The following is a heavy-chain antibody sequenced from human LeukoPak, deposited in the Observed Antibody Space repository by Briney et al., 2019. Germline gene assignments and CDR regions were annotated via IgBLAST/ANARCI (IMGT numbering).Heavy chain of an antibody. J-gene: IGHJ4*02. CDR3: ATLGRVDVADY. CDR2: INGDGSST. Sequence: GGSLRLSCAASGLTFSRYWMHWVRQAPGKGLVWVSRINGDGSSTSYADSVKGRFTISRDNAKNTLYLQMNSLRAEDTAVYYCATLGRVDVADYWGQGTLVTVSS. CDR1: GLTFSRYW. D-gene: IGHD7-27*01. V-gene: IGHV3-74*01.